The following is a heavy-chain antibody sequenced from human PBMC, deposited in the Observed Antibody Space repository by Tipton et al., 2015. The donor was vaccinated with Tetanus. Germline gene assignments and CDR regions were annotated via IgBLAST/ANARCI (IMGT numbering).Heavy chain of an antibody. CDR1: GFTFSIYY. J-gene: IGHJ6*02. D-gene: IGHD5-24*01. V-gene: IGHV3-11*01. CDR3: ARGGNSNYQYGLDV. CDR2: ISSSGSTI. Sequence: SLRLSCSASGFTFSIYYMSWIRQPPGKGLEWISYISSSGSTIYNADSVKGRFTISRDNAKNSLYLQLDSLRAEDTATYYCARGGNSNYQYGLDVWGQGTPVTVSS.